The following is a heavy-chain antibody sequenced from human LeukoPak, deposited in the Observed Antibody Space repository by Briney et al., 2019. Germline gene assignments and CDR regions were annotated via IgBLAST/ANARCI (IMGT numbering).Heavy chain of an antibody. CDR3: AKANQYYYYYMDV. CDR1: GFTFSTYA. V-gene: IGHV3-23*01. Sequence: GGSLRLSCAAPGFTFSTYAMSWVRQAPGKGLEWVSAISGSGGSTYYADSVKGRFTISRDNSKNTLYLQMNSLRAEDTAVYYCAKANQYYYYYMDVWGKGTTVTVSS. J-gene: IGHJ6*03. CDR2: ISGSGGST.